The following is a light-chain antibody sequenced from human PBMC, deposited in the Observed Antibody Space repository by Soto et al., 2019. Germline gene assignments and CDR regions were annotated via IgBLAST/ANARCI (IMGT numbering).Light chain of an antibody. Sequence: DIQMTQYPSSLSASVGDRVTITCRASQGIKNYLAWYQQKPGKVPKLLIYASSTLQSGVTSRFSGSGSGTDFTLTISSLQPEDVATYYCEKYNSAPLTFGGRTKVEIK. CDR3: EKYNSAPLT. CDR1: QGIKNY. V-gene: IGKV1-27*01. J-gene: IGKJ4*01. CDR2: ASS.